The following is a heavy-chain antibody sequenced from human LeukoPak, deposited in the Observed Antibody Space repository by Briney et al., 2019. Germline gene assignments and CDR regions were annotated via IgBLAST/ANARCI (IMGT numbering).Heavy chain of an antibody. CDR3: ARDLAVAGNWFDP. CDR1: GFTFSSYW. CDR2: IKQDGSEK. J-gene: IGHJ5*02. D-gene: IGHD6-13*01. Sequence: GGSLRLSCAASGFTFSSYWMSWVRQAPGKGLEWVANIKQDGSEKYYVDSVKGRFTISRDNAKNSLYLQMNSLRAEDTAVYYCARDLAVAGNWFDPWGQGTLVTVSS. V-gene: IGHV3-7*04.